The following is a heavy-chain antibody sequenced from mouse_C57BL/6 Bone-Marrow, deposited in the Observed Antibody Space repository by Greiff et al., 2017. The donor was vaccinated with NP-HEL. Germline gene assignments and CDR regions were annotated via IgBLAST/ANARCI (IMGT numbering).Heavy chain of an antibody. Sequence: QVQLQQSGAELVKPGASVKMSCKASGYTFTSYWITWVKQRPGQGLEWIGDIYPGSGSTNYNEKFKSKATLTVDKSSSTVYMQLSSLTSEDSAVYYCARWGDGYPPFAYWGQGTLVTVSA. V-gene: IGHV1-55*01. J-gene: IGHJ3*01. D-gene: IGHD2-3*01. CDR3: ARWGDGYPPFAY. CDR1: GYTFTSYW. CDR2: IYPGSGST.